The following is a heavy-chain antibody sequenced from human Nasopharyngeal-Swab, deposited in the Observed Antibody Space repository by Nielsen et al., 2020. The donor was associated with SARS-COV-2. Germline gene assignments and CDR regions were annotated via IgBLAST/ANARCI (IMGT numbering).Heavy chain of an antibody. Sequence: GESLKISCAASGFTFSDYYMSWIRQAPGKGLEWVSYISSSGSTLNNVDSVKGRFTISRDNAKKALCLQMNSLGAEDTAVYYCARGVNYDSSDYYPYYFDSWGQGTLVTVSS. J-gene: IGHJ4*02. CDR3: ARGVNYDSSDYYPYYFDS. CDR2: ISSSGSTL. V-gene: IGHV3-11*01. D-gene: IGHD3-22*01. CDR1: GFTFSDYY.